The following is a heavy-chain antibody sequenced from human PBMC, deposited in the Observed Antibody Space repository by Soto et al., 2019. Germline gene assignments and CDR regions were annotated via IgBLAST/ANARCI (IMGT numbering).Heavy chain of an antibody. V-gene: IGHV4-30-2*01. CDR2: IYHSGST. D-gene: IGHD3-22*01. CDR3: ARVVYYYDSSGYDGQSNAFDI. J-gene: IGHJ3*02. CDR1: GSSISRGGYS. Sequence: SETLSLTCAVSGSSISRGGYSWSWIRQPPGKGLEWIGYIYHSGSTYYNPSLKSRVTISVDRSKNQFSLKLSSVTAADTAVYYCARVVYYYDSSGYDGQSNAFDIWGQGTMVTVSS.